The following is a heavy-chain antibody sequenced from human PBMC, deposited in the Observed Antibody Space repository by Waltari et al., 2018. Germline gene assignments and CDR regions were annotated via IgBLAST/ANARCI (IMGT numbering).Heavy chain of an antibody. J-gene: IGHJ6*02. Sequence: QVQLQESGPGLVKPSQNLSLTCTVSGGSISSGSYYWSWIRQPAGKGLEWIGRIYTSGSTNYNPSLKSRVTISVDTSKNQFSLKLSSVTAADTAVYYCASALWFGESDYYGMDVWGQGTTVTVSS. CDR2: IYTSGST. V-gene: IGHV4-61*02. CDR3: ASALWFGESDYYGMDV. D-gene: IGHD3-10*01. CDR1: GGSISSGSYY.